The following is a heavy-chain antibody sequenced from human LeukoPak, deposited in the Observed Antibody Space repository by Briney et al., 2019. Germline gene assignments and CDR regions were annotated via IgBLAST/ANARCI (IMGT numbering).Heavy chain of an antibody. D-gene: IGHD2/OR15-2a*01. CDR2: ICSGGST. CDR1: GVTLSSNY. CDR3: ARLSTY. J-gene: IGHJ4*02. V-gene: IGHV3-66*04. Sequence: GGSLRLSCAASGVTLSSNYMSWVRQAPGKGLEWVSVICSGGSTYYADSVKGRFTISRDNSKNTLYLQMNSLRAEDTAVYYCARLSTYWGQGTLVTVSS.